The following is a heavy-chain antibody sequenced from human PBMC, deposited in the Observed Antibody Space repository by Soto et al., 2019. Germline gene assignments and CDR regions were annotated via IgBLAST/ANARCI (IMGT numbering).Heavy chain of an antibody. CDR3: AARIAARYFDY. CDR1: GYTFTSYG. J-gene: IGHJ4*02. CDR2: ISAYNGNT. V-gene: IGHV1-18*01. Sequence: AAVKVSCKASGYTFTSYGISWVRQAPGQGLEWMGWISAYNGNTNYAQKLQGRVTMTTDTSTSTAYMELRSLRSDDTAVYYCAARIAARYFDYWGQGTLVTVSS. D-gene: IGHD6-6*01.